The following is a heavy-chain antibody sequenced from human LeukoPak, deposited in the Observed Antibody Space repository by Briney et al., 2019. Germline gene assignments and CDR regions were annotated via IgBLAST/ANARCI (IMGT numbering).Heavy chain of an antibody. J-gene: IGHJ3*02. Sequence: PSETLSLTCTVSGGSISSSSYYWGWIRQPPGKGLEWIGSIHYSGSTNYNPSLKSRVTISVDTSKNQFSLKLSSVTAADTAVYYCAREVHDYVWGSQHDALDIWGQGTMVTVSS. D-gene: IGHD3-16*01. CDR2: IHYSGST. V-gene: IGHV4-39*07. CDR3: AREVHDYVWGSQHDALDI. CDR1: GGSISSSSYY.